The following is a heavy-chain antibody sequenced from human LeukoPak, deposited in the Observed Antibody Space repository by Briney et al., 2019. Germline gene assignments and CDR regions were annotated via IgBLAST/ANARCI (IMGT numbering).Heavy chain of an antibody. Sequence: PGRSLRLSCAASGFTFSSYGMHWVRQAPGKGLEWVAVISYDGSNKYYADSVKGRFTISRDNSKNTLYLQMSSLRAEDTAVYYCAKDGPAAAGIDYWGQGTLVTVSS. CDR2: ISYDGSNK. CDR1: GFTFSSYG. CDR3: AKDGPAAAGIDY. J-gene: IGHJ4*02. D-gene: IGHD6-13*01. V-gene: IGHV3-30*18.